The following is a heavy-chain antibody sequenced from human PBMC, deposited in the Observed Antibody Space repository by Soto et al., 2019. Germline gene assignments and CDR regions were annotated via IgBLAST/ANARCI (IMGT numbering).Heavy chain of an antibody. J-gene: IGHJ6*03. CDR1: GYTFTSYD. CDR3: ARTNYDIVVVVAADYYYYYMDV. D-gene: IGHD2-15*01. Sequence: ASVKVSCKASGYTFTSYDINWVRQATGQGLEWMGWMNPNRGNTGYAQKFQGRVNMTRNTSISTAYMELSSLRSEDTAVYYCARTNYDIVVVVAADYYYYYMDVWGKGTTVTVSS. V-gene: IGHV1-8*01. CDR2: MNPNRGNT.